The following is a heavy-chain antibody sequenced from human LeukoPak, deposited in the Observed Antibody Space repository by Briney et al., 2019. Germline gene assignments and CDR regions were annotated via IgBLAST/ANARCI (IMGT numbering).Heavy chain of an antibody. J-gene: IGHJ4*02. V-gene: IGHV1-18*01. CDR2: ISAYNGNT. D-gene: IGHD3-22*01. Sequence: AASVKVSCKASGYTFTSYGISWVRQAPGQGLEWMGWISAYNGNTNYAQKLQGRVTMTTDTSTSTAYMELRSLRSDDTAVYYCARDAKVVRYYYDSSGFLYFDYWGQGTLVTVSS. CDR1: GYTFTSYG. CDR3: ARDAKVVRYYYDSSGFLYFDY.